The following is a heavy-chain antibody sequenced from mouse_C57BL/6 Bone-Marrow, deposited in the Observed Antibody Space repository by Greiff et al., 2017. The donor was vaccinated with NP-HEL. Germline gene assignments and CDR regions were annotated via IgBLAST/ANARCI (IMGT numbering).Heavy chain of an antibody. CDR2: INPNYGTT. D-gene: IGHD4-1*01. Sequence: EVQLQQSGPELVKPGASVKISCKASGYSFTDYNMHWVKQSTGKGLEWIGVINPNYGTTSYNQKFKGKATLTVDQSSHTAYMTLSSLSAEDSADYYCAKLGLYLAYWGQGTLVTVSA. CDR3: AKLGLYLAY. V-gene: IGHV1-39*01. CDR1: GYSFTDYN. J-gene: IGHJ3*01.